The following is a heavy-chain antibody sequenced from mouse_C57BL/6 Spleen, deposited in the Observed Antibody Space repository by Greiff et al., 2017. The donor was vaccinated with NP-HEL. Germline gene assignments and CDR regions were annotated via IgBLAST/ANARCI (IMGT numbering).Heavy chain of an antibody. CDR3: ARGEYYGNYHFSY. CDR1: GYTFTSYT. CDR2: INPSSGYT. Sequence: QVQLQQSGAELARPGASVKMSCKASGYTFTSYTMHWVKQRPGQGLEWIGYINPSSGYTKYNQKFKDKATLTADKSSSTAYMQLSSLTSEDSAVYYCARGEYYGNYHFSYWGQGTLVTVSA. D-gene: IGHD2-1*01. V-gene: IGHV1-4*01. J-gene: IGHJ3*01.